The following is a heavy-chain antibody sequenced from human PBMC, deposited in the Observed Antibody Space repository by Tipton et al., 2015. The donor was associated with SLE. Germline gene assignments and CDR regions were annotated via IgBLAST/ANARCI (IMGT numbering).Heavy chain of an antibody. CDR2: IYYSGST. Sequence: TLSLTCTVSGGSISSSSYYWGWIRQPPGKGLEWIGTIYYSGSTFYNPSLKSRVTISVDTSKNQFSLKLNSVTAADTAVYYCATRDGYYWDYWGQGTLVTVSS. CDR1: GGSISSSSYY. J-gene: IGHJ4*02. D-gene: IGHD3-22*01. CDR3: ATRDGYYWDY. V-gene: IGHV4-39*07.